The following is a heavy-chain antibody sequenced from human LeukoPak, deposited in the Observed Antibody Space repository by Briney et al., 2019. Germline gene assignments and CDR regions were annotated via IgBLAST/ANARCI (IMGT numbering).Heavy chain of an antibody. D-gene: IGHD6-19*01. J-gene: IGHJ4*02. CDR3: ARETAVTGAYYFDY. Sequence: PGGSLRLSCAGSGFTFTNYWMHWVRQAPGQGLVWVLRTNTDASSTFYADSVKGRFTISRDNTKNTLYLQMNSLRAEDTAVYYCARETAVTGAYYFDYWGQGTLVTVSS. CDR2: TNTDASST. V-gene: IGHV3-74*01. CDR1: GFTFTNYW.